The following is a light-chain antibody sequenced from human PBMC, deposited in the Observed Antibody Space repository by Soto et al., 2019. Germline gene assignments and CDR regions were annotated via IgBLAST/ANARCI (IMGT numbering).Light chain of an antibody. CDR3: QQSYSPPPVT. Sequence: DIQMTQSPSSLSASVGDRVTITFRASQSINRFLNWYQQKPGKAPKLLIYAAASLQSGVPSRFSGSGSGTDFTLTISSLQPEDFATYYCQQSYSPPPVTFGQGTRLEI. CDR1: QSINRF. CDR2: AAA. V-gene: IGKV1-39*01. J-gene: IGKJ5*01.